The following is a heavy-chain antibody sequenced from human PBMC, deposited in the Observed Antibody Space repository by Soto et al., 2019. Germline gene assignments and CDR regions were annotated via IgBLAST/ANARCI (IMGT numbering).Heavy chain of an antibody. D-gene: IGHD3-22*01. V-gene: IGHV4-34*01. CDR1: GGSGGSFSGYY. Sequence: QVQLQQWGAGLLKPSETLSLTCAVYGGSGGSFSGYYWSWIRQPPGKGLEWIGEINHSGSTNYNPSLQRRATISVATSKIQCPLKLSSVTAADTAVYYCARHNDESSGYYHSYYGMDVWGQGTTVTVSS. J-gene: IGHJ6*02. CDR2: INHSGST. CDR3: ARHNDESSGYYHSYYGMDV.